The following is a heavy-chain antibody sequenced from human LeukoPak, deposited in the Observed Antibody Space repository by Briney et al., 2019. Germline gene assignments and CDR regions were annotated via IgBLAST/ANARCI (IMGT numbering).Heavy chain of an antibody. V-gene: IGHV3-23*01. Sequence: PGGSLRLSCAASGLIFNSYAMSWVRQAPGKGLEWVSAISGSDGGTNYADSVKGRFTISRDNSKNTLYLQMNSLRAEDTAVYYCAKGSRGYFDWLLYFDYWGQGTLVTVSS. J-gene: IGHJ4*02. CDR3: AKGSRGYFDWLLYFDY. CDR2: ISGSDGGT. CDR1: GLIFNSYA. D-gene: IGHD3-9*01.